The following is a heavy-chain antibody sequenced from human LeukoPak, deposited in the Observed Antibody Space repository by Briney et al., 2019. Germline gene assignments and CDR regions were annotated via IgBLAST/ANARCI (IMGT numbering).Heavy chain of an antibody. D-gene: IGHD3-22*01. Sequence: GGSLRLSCAASGFTFSSYWMHWVRQAPGKGLVWVSRINSDGSSTSYADSVKGRFTISRDNAKNTLYLQMNSLRAEDTAVYYCAKVPAITMIVVALDYFDYWGQGTLVTVSS. CDR1: GFTFSSYW. V-gene: IGHV3-74*01. CDR3: AKVPAITMIVVALDYFDY. J-gene: IGHJ4*02. CDR2: INSDGSST.